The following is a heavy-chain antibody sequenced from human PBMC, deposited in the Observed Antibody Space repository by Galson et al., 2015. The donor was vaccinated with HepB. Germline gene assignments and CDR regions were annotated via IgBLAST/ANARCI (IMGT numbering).Heavy chain of an antibody. CDR3: ARHRWELRLPDAFDI. Sequence: QSGAEVKKPGESLKISCKGSGYSFTSYWIGWVRQMPGKGLEWMGIIYPGDSDTRYSPSFQGQVTISADKSISTAYLQWSSLKASDTAMYYCARHRWELRLPDAFDIWGQGTMVTVSS. D-gene: IGHD1-26*01. J-gene: IGHJ3*02. V-gene: IGHV5-51*01. CDR2: IYPGDSDT. CDR1: GYSFTSYW.